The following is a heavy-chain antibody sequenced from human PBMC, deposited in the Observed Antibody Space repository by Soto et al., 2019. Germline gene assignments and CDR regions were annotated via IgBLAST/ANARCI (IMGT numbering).Heavy chain of an antibody. CDR1: GFTFSAYD. CDR3: VEIGAVGWDIPFDS. J-gene: IGHJ4*02. D-gene: IGHD6-19*01. Sequence: EVQLVESGGGLVQPGGSLRLSCATSGFTFSAYDMTWVRQAPGKGLEWISYISDSGSIIYYADSVKGRFTFSRDDAKKYLYLERSSLRAEDTAVYCWVEIGAVGWDIPFDSWGQGTLVNVSS. CDR2: ISDSGSII. V-gene: IGHV3-48*03.